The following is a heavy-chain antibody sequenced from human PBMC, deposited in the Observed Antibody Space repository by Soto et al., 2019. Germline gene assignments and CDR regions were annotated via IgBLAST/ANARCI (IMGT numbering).Heavy chain of an antibody. J-gene: IGHJ4*02. CDR2: IYYSGST. Sequence: SETLSLTCTVSGGSISSSSYYWGWIRQPPGKGLEWIGSIYYSGSTYYNPSLKSRVTISVDTSKNQFSLKLSSVTAADTAVYYLANKAVARTLYNYWGKGTLVPVSS. D-gene: IGHD6-19*01. CDR3: ANKAVARTLYNY. V-gene: IGHV4-39*01. CDR1: GGSISSSSYY.